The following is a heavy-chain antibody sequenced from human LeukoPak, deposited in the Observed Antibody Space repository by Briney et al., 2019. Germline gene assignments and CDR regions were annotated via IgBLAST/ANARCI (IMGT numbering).Heavy chain of an antibody. V-gene: IGHV4-59*01. Sequence: SETLSLTCTVSGGSISSYYWSWLRQPPGKGLEWIGYIYYSGSTNYNPSLKSRVTISVDTSKNQFSLKLSSVTAADTAVYYCARWRVTMVRGVLGYYGMDVWGQGTTVTVSS. J-gene: IGHJ6*02. D-gene: IGHD3-10*01. CDR2: IYYSGST. CDR3: ARWRVTMVRGVLGYYGMDV. CDR1: GGSISSYY.